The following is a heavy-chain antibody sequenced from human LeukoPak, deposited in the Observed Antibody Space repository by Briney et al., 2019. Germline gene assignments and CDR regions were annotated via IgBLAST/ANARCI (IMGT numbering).Heavy chain of an antibody. D-gene: IGHD3-10*01. CDR3: ATDRVWFGELFTDY. V-gene: IGHV1-24*01. J-gene: IGHJ4*02. Sequence: ASVKVSCKVSGYTLTELSMHWVRQAPGKGLEWMGGFDPEDGETIYAQKFQGRVTMTEDTPTDTAYMELSSLRSEDTAVYYCATDRVWFGELFTDYWGQGTLVTVSS. CDR1: GYTLTELS. CDR2: FDPEDGET.